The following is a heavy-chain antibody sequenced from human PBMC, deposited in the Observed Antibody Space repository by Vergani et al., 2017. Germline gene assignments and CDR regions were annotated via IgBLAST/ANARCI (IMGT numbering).Heavy chain of an antibody. J-gene: IGHJ6*03. CDR1: GFSLNTRGVS. V-gene: IGHV2-5*04. CDR2: IYWNDDQ. Sequence: QITLKESGPTLVKPTQTLTLTCTFSGFSLNTRGVSVAWIRQPPGKALDWLALIYWNDDQHYSPSLNNRVTITKDTSKNQVVLTKTNMDYVDTRTYSCDDRKTECGTTGCFYPVYCDYYLDVWGKGTTVTVSS. CDR3: DDRKTECGTTGCFYPVYCDYYLDV. D-gene: IGHD1-7*01.